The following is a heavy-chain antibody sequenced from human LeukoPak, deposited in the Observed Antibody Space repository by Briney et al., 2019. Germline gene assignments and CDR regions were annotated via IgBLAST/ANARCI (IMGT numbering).Heavy chain of an antibody. Sequence: GGSLRLSCAASGLTFSSYEMNWVRQAPGKGLQWVSDISSCGTTIYYADSVKGRFTISRDNAKNSLYLQMNSLRAEDTAVYYCARKYCSTTSCLFDNWGQGTLVTVSS. CDR2: ISSCGTTI. V-gene: IGHV3-48*03. CDR1: GLTFSSYE. D-gene: IGHD2-2*01. J-gene: IGHJ4*02. CDR3: ARKYCSTTSCLFDN.